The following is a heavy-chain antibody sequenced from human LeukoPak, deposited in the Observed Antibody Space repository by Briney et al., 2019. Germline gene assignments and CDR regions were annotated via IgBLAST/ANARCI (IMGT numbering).Heavy chain of an antibody. V-gene: IGHV3-30*04. CDR3: AREGPYYFDY. J-gene: IGHJ4*02. CDR1: GFTFSSYA. Sequence: GRSLRLSCAASGFTFSSYAMHWVRQAPGKGVEWVAVISYDGSNKYYADSVKGRFTISRDNSKNTLYLQMNSLRAEDTALYYCAREGPYYFDYWGQGTLVTVSS. CDR2: ISYDGSNK.